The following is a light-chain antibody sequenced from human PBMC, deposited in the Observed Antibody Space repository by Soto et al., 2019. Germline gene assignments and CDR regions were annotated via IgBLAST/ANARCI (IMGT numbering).Light chain of an antibody. CDR3: CSYAGSYTHVV. CDR1: SSDVSGYNY. Sequence: QSALTQPRSVSGSPGQSVTISCTGTSSDVSGYNYVSGYQQHPGKAPKLMIYDVSKRPSGVPDRFSGSKSGNTASLTISGLQAEDEADYYCCSYAGSYTHVVFGGGTKLTVL. J-gene: IGLJ2*01. V-gene: IGLV2-11*01. CDR2: DVS.